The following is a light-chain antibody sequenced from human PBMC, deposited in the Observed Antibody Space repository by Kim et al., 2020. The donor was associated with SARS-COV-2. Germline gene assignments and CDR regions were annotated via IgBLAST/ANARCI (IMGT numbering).Light chain of an antibody. CDR3: HQYNSYST. CDR1: QSISDW. Sequence: DSQMTQSPSTLSASVGDRVTITCRASQSISDWLAWYQQKPGKAPKLLIYKASSLESEVPSRFSGSGSGTEFTLTISSLQPDDFATYYCHQYNSYSTFGTGTKVDIK. CDR2: KAS. J-gene: IGKJ1*01. V-gene: IGKV1-5*03.